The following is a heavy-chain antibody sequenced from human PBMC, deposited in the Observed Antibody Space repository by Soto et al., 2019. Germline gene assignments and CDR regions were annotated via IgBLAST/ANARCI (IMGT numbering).Heavy chain of an antibody. CDR2: ISGSGGST. CDR3: ARDNRYRGSGIYDTTYYYGMDV. CDR1: GFTFSSYA. V-gene: IGHV3-23*01. J-gene: IGHJ6*02. D-gene: IGHD3-10*01. Sequence: GGSLRLSCAASGFTFSSYAMSWVRQAPGKGLEWVSGISGSGGSTYYADSVKGRFTISRDNSKNTLNLQMNSLRAEDMAVYYCARDNRYRGSGIYDTTYYYGMDVWGQGTTVTVSS.